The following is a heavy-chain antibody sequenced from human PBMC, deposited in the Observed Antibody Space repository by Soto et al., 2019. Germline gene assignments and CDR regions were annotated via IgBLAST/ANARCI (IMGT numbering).Heavy chain of an antibody. V-gene: IGHV3-30-3*01. D-gene: IGHD3-22*01. CDR3: ARETYYYDSSGYSGDFQH. J-gene: IGHJ1*01. CDR2: ISYDGSNK. Sequence: GVSLRLSCAASGFTFSSYAMHWVRQAPGKGLEWVAVISYDGSNKYYADSVKGRFTISRDNSKNTLYLQMNSLRAEDTAVYYCARETYYYDSSGYSGDFQHWGQGTQVTVSS. CDR1: GFTFSSYA.